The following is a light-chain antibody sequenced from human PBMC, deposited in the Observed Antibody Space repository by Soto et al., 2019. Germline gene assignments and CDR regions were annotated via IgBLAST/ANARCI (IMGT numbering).Light chain of an antibody. J-gene: IGLJ1*01. CDR1: SSDVGGYNY. CDR2: EVS. V-gene: IGLV2-14*01. CDR3: SSHTSSNTRV. Sequence: QSVLTQPASVSGCRGQSITISCTRTSSDVGGYNYVSWYQQHPGKAPKLMIYEVSNRPSGVSYRFSGSKSGNTASLTISGLQAEDEADYYCSSHTSSNTRVFGTGTKVTVL.